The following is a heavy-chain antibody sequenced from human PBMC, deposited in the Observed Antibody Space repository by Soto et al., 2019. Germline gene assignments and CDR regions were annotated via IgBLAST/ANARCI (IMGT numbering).Heavy chain of an antibody. CDR2: IIPILGIA. V-gene: IGHV1-69*08. D-gene: IGHD3-10*01. J-gene: IGHJ4*02. CDR1: GGTFGSYT. Sequence: QVQLVQSGAEVKKPGSSVKVSCKASGGTFGSYTISWVRQAPGQGLEWMGRIIPILGIANYAQKFQGRVTITADKSTSTAYMELSSLRSEDTAVYYCARDSYYGSGSSSSRGQGTLVTVSS. CDR3: ARDSYYGSGSSSS.